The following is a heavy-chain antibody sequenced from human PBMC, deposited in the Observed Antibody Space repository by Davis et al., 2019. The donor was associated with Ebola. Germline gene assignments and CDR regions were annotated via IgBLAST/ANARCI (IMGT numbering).Heavy chain of an antibody. V-gene: IGHV4-4*02. J-gene: IGHJ5*02. D-gene: IGHD2-2*01. CDR3: ARAVVPAAIGFDWFDP. CDR2: IYHSGST. Sequence: SETLSLTCAVSGGSISSSNWWSWVRQPPGKGLEWIGEIYHSGSTNYNPSLKSRVTISVDTSKNQFSLKLSSVTAADTAVYYCARAVVPAAIGFDWFDPWGQGTLVTVSS. CDR1: GGSISSSNW.